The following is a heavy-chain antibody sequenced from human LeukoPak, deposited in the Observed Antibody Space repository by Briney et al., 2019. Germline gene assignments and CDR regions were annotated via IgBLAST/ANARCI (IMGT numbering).Heavy chain of an antibody. CDR3: ASRLRIAAAGSGNNY. CDR2: ISYDGSNK. Sequence: GGSLRLSCAAPGFTFSSYAMHWVRQAPGKGLEWVAVISYDGSNKYYADSVKGRFTISRDNAKNSLYLQMNSLRAEDTAVYYCASRLRIAAAGSGNNYWGQGTLVTVSS. D-gene: IGHD6-13*01. J-gene: IGHJ4*02. V-gene: IGHV3-30-3*01. CDR1: GFTFSSYA.